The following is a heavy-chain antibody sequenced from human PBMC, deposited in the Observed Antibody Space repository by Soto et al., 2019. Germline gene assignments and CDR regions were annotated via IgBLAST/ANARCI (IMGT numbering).Heavy chain of an antibody. D-gene: IGHD2-15*01. J-gene: IGHJ5*02. CDR1: CYTFTSYG. CDR3: ASLPQSPYCSGGSCYSGFDP. V-gene: IGHV1-18*04. CDR2: ISAYNGNT. Sequence: GASVKVSFKASCYTFTSYGISWVRQAPGQGLEWMGWISAYNGNTNYAQKLQGRVTMTTDTSTSTAYMELRSLRSDDTAVYYCASLPQSPYCSGGSCYSGFDPWGQGTLVTVSS.